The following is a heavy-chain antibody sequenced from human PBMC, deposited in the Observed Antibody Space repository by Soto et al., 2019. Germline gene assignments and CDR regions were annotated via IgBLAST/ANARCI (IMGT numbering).Heavy chain of an antibody. J-gene: IGHJ3*02. Sequence: PGGSLRLSCAASGFTVSSNYMSWVRQAPGKGLEWVSVIYSGGSTYYADSVKGRFTISRDNSKNTLYLQMNSLRAEDTAVYYCATPLDSSGYYYGAFDIWGQGTMVTVSS. CDR2: IYSGGST. CDR3: ATPLDSSGYYYGAFDI. D-gene: IGHD3-22*01. CDR1: GFTVSSNY. V-gene: IGHV3-53*01.